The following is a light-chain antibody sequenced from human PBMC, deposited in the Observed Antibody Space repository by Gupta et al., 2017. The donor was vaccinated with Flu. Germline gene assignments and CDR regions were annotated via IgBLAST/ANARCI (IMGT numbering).Light chain of an antibody. CDR2: AAS. V-gene: IGKV1-12*01. J-gene: IGKJ1*01. Sequence: PSSVSASVGDTVTITCRASQGISAWLAWYQQKPGKAPKLLMYAASSLESGVPTRFSGSGSGTDFTLTISRLQPEDFATYYCQRTDNFPWTFGQGTKVEIK. CDR3: QRTDNFPWT. CDR1: QGISAW.